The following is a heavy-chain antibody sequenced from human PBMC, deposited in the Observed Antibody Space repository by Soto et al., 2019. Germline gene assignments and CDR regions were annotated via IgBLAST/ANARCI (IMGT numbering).Heavy chain of an antibody. CDR2: ISNSGTKK. CDR3: ARDEGYGMDV. CDR1: GITFYSFS. Sequence: GGSLRLSCVASGITFYSFSVNWVRQAPGKGLEWVSSISNSGTKKNYADSVKGRFTISRDTANNSVFLQMNNLRGEDTAVYYCARDEGYGMDVWGQGTTVTVSS. V-gene: IGHV3-21*01. J-gene: IGHJ6*02.